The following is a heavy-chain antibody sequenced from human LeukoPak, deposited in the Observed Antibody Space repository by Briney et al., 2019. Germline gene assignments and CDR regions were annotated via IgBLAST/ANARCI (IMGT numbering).Heavy chain of an antibody. J-gene: IGHJ3*02. CDR2: ISAYNGNT. D-gene: IGHD2-15*01. CDR3: ARADSPDIVVVVAATYAFDI. V-gene: IGHV1-18*01. Sequence: ASVKVSCKASGYTFTSYGISWVRQAPGQGLEWMGWISAYNGNTNYAQKLQGRVTMTTDTSTSTAYMELRSLRSDDTAVYYCARADSPDIVVVVAATYAFDIWGQGTMVTVSS. CDR1: GYTFTSYG.